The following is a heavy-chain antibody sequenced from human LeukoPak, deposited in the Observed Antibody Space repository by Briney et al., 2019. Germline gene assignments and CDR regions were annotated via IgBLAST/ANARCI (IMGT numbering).Heavy chain of an antibody. CDR3: ANKPAGFDP. CDR2: ITGSGDYT. CDR1: GFTFSSYG. V-gene: IGHV3-23*01. Sequence: GGSLRLSCAASGFTFSSYGMHWVRQAPGKGLEWVSSITGSGDYTYYADSVKGRFTISRDNSKNILYLQMNSLRAEDTAVYYCANKPAGFDPWGQGTLVTVSS. D-gene: IGHD1-14*01. J-gene: IGHJ5*02.